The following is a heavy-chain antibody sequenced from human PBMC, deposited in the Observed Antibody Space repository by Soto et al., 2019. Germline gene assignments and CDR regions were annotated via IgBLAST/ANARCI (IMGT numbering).Heavy chain of an antibody. V-gene: IGHV4-34*01. CDR1: GGSFSGYY. CDR3: ARDSNVRGVIIDAPSWFDP. CDR2: INHSGST. J-gene: IGHJ5*02. D-gene: IGHD3-10*01. Sequence: SETLSLTCAVYGGSFSGYYWSWIRQPPGKGLERIGEINHSGSTNYNPSLKSRVTISVDTSKNQFSLKLSSVTAADTAVYYCARDSNVRGVIIDAPSWFDPWGQGTLVTVSS.